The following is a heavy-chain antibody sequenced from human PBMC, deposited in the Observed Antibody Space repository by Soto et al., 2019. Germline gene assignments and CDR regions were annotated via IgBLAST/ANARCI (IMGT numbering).Heavy chain of an antibody. D-gene: IGHD1-7*01. Sequence: QVQLQESGPGLVKPSGTLSLTCAVSGGSFTSNNWWTWVRQPPGQGLEWIGEIYRTGSTYYNPSLKSRVTLPLEKPETQVPLRVTFVPAANPAVYNGGSRHPGTSVDSGAQEPLVTFPS. CDR1: GGSFTSNNW. J-gene: IGHJ5*01. V-gene: IGHV4-4*02. CDR3: GSRHPGTSVDS. CDR2: IYRTGST.